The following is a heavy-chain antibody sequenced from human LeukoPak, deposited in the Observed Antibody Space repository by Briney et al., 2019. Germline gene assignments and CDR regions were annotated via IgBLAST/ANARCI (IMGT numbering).Heavy chain of an antibody. V-gene: IGHV4-59*12. CDR3: ARGRAQITFGGVILY. CDR2: IYYSGST. CDR1: GGSFSGYY. D-gene: IGHD3-16*01. Sequence: PSETLSLTCAVYGGSFSGYYWSWIRQPPGKGLEWIGYIYYSGSTNYNPSLKSRVTISVDTSKNQFSLKLSSVTAADTAVYYCARGRAQITFGGVILYWGQGTLVTVSS. J-gene: IGHJ4*02.